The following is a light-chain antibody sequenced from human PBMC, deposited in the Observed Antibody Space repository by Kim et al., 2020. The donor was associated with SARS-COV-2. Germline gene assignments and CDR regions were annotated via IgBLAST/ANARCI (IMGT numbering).Light chain of an antibody. Sequence: GDRVTISCRASQSITTYLSWYQQNSGKAPKLLVFGASVLSRGVPVRFSGSGFGTDFTLTISNLQPEDFATYYCQQSFETPLTFGQGTRLEIK. J-gene: IGKJ5*01. CDR2: GAS. CDR1: QSITTY. CDR3: QQSFETPLT. V-gene: IGKV1-39*01.